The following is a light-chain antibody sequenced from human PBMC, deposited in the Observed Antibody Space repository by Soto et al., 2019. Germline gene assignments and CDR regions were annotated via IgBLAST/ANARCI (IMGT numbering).Light chain of an antibody. CDR3: QQFGASLP. J-gene: IGKJ4*01. CDR1: QNVGNYF. Sequence: EIVLTQSPATLSLSPGERATLSCGASQNVGNYFLAWYQQKPGLAPRLLIFDVSNRFTGIPDRFSGSGSGTDFTLTISRLEPDDSAVYYCQQFGASLPFGGGTKVEV. CDR2: DVS. V-gene: IGKV3D-20*01.